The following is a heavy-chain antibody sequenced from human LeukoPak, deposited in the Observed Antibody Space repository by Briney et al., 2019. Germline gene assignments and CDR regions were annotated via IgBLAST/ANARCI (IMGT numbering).Heavy chain of an antibody. CDR1: GYTFTSYG. V-gene: IGHV1-18*01. D-gene: IGHD3-9*01. J-gene: IGHJ5*02. CDR2: ISAYNGNT. Sequence: GASVKVSCKASGYTFTSYGISWVRQAPGQGLEWMGWISAYNGNTNYAQKLQGRVTITTDTSTSTAYMELRSLRSDDTAVYYCARGTYDILTGYGFDPWGQGTLVTVSS. CDR3: ARGTYDILTGYGFDP.